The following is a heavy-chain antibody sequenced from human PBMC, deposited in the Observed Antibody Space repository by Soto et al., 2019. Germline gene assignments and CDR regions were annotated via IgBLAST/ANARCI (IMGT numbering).Heavy chain of an antibody. V-gene: IGHV1-69*01. Sequence: QVQLVQSGAEVKKPGSSVKVSCKASGGTFSSYAISWVRQAPGQGLEWMGGIIPIFGTANYAQKFKGRVTITADESTSTAYMELSSLRCEDTAVYYCARGYCSGGSCYDPLYWFDPWGQGTLVTVSS. J-gene: IGHJ5*02. CDR1: GGTFSSYA. CDR3: ARGYCSGGSCYDPLYWFDP. CDR2: IIPIFGTA. D-gene: IGHD2-15*01.